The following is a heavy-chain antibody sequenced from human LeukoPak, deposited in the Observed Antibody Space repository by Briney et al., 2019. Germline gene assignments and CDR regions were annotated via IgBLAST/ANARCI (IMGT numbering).Heavy chain of an antibody. J-gene: IGHJ4*02. Sequence: GGSLRLSCAASGFDFSGFYMHWVRQASGRGLEWVGLIRSKPSSYTTVYAASVKGRFTISRDDSKNTAYLHMNSLKAEDTAVYYCIRQECSGGSCSYVDYWGQGTLVTVSS. V-gene: IGHV3-73*01. D-gene: IGHD2-15*01. CDR2: IRSKPSSYTT. CDR3: IRQECSGGSCSYVDY. CDR1: GFDFSGFY.